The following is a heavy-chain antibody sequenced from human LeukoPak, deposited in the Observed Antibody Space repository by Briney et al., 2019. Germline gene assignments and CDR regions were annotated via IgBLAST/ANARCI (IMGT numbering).Heavy chain of an antibody. D-gene: IGHD7-27*01. CDR3: ARDPGGNWGY. V-gene: IGHV3-66*01. CDR2: IYSGGST. CDR1: GFTVSSNY. Sequence: GGSLNLFCAASGFTVSSNYMSWVRQAPGSGLEGVSVIYSGGSTYYADSEKGRFTISRDNSKRTLYLQMNSLRAEDTAVYYCARDPGGNWGYWGQGTLVTVSS. J-gene: IGHJ4*02.